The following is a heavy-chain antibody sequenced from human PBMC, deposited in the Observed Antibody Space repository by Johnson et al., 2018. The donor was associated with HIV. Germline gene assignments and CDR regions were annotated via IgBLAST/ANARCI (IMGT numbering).Heavy chain of an antibody. V-gene: IGHV3-43D*04. CDR1: GFTFDDYA. D-gene: IGHD3-16*01. CDR3: ARVGGYAFDI. Sequence: EVHLVESGGVVVQPGGSLRLSCAASGFTFDDYAMHWVRQAPWKGLEWVSLISWDGGSTYYADSVKGRFTISRDNSKNSLYLQMNSLRAEDTAVYYCARVGGYAFDIWGQGTMVTVSS. J-gene: IGHJ3*02. CDR2: ISWDGGST.